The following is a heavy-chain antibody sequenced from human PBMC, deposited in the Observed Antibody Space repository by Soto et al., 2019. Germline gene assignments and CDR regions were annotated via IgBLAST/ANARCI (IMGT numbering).Heavy chain of an antibody. Sequence: SGPTLVNPTETLTLTCTVSGFSLSNARMGVSWIRQPPGKALEWLAHIFSNDEKSYSTSLKSRLTISKDTSKSQVVLTMTNMDPVDTATYYCARIRVYDFWSGYYMGYYFDYWGQGTLVTVSS. CDR3: ARIRVYDFWSGYYMGYYFDY. CDR2: IFSNDEK. D-gene: IGHD3-3*01. J-gene: IGHJ4*02. CDR1: GFSLSNARMG. V-gene: IGHV2-26*01.